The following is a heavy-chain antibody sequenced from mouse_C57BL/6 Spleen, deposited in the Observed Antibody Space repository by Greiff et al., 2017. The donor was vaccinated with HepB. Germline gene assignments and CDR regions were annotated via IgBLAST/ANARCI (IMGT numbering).Heavy chain of an antibody. D-gene: IGHD2-3*01. CDR2: IYPRSGNT. V-gene: IGHV1-81*01. J-gene: IGHJ2*01. CDR3: TRWDGYYFDD. CDR1: GYTFTSYG. Sequence: QVQLQQSGAELARPGASVKLSCKASGYTFTSYGISWVKQRPGQGLEWIGEIYPRSGNTYYNEKFKGKATLTADKSSSTAYMELRSLTADDSAVYCCTRWDGYYFDDWGQGTTLTVSS.